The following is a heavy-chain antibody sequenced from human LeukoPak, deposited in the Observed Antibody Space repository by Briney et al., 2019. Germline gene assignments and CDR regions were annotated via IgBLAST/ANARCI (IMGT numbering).Heavy chain of an antibody. V-gene: IGHV3-7*01. J-gene: IGHJ1*01. CDR2: IKQDGSEK. CDR1: GFTFSSYW. CDR3: ARAVGRYYDFWSGYPSAEYFQH. Sequence: GGSLRLSCAASGFTFSSYWMSWVRQAPGKGLEWVANIKQDGSEKYYVDSVKGRFTISRDNAKNTLYLQMNSLRAEDTAVYYCARAVGRYYDFWSGYPSAEYFQHWGQGTLVTVSS. D-gene: IGHD3-3*01.